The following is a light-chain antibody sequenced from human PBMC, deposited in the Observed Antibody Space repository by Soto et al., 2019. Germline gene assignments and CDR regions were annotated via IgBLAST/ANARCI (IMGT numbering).Light chain of an antibody. Sequence: QSALTQPASVSGSPGQSITLSCTGTSSDIGGYDYVSWYQRHPDKAPKLIIYDVNNRPSGVSNRFSGSKSGNTASLTISGLQAEDEADYYCTSYASGSSHVVFGGGTKLTV. J-gene: IGLJ2*01. CDR2: DVN. CDR1: SSDIGGYDY. CDR3: TSYASGSSHVV. V-gene: IGLV2-14*01.